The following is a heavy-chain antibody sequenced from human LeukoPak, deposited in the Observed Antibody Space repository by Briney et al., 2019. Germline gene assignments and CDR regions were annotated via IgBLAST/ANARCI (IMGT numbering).Heavy chain of an antibody. CDR1: GFTFDDYA. D-gene: IGHD1-26*01. CDR3: AKTIVGATGFDY. CDR2: ISWNSGSI. V-gene: IGHV3-9*01. Sequence: GGSLRLSCAASGFTFDDYAMHWVRQAPGKGLEWVSGISWNSGSIGYADSVKGRFTISRDNAKNPLYLQMNSLRAEDTALYYCAKTIVGATGFDYWGQGTLVTVSS. J-gene: IGHJ4*02.